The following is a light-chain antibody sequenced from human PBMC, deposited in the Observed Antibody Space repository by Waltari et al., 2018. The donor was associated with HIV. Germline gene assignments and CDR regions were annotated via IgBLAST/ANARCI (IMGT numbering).Light chain of an antibody. J-gene: IGLJ2*01. CDR1: SSNIGTGYD. V-gene: IGLV1-40*01. Sequence: QSVLTQPPSVSGAPGQRVTISCSGSSSNIGTGYDVPWYQQLPGTAPKLHMCANSFRPSGVPDRCSGSKSVTSASLAIPGLQAEDEADYYCQSYDSSLSSVVFGGWTKLTVL. CDR2: ANS. CDR3: QSYDSSLSSVV.